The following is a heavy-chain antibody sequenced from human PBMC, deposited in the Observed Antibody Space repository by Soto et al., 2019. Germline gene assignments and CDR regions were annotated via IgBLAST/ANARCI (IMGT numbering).Heavy chain of an antibody. CDR1: GYTFTSYG. Sequence: ASVKVSCKASGYTFTSYGISWVRQAPGQGLEWMGWISAYNGNTNYVQKLQGRVTMTTDTSTSTAYMELRSLRSDDTAVYYCARHQNIVVVPAATTNYYYYGMDVWGQGTTVTVSS. D-gene: IGHD2-2*01. CDR3: ARHQNIVVVPAATTNYYYYGMDV. J-gene: IGHJ6*02. V-gene: IGHV1-18*04. CDR2: ISAYNGNT.